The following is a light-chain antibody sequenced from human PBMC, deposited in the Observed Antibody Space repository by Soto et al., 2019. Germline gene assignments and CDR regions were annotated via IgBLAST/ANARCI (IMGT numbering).Light chain of an antibody. J-gene: IGKJ1*01. V-gene: IGKV3-20*01. CDR3: QQYGSSPWT. CDR1: QTVSNSY. Sequence: EIVLTQPPGTLSLSPGERATLSCRASQTVSNSYIAWYQQKPGQAPRLLIYGASSRATGIPDRFSGSGSGTDFTLTISRLEPEDFAGYYCQQYGSSPWTFGQGTKVEIK. CDR2: GAS.